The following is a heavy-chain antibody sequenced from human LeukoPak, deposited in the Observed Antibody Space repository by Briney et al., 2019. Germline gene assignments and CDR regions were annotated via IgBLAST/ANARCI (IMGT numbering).Heavy chain of an antibody. CDR3: ARVGYLRPFDC. CDR2: ISSSSSTI. V-gene: IGHV3-48*01. Sequence: PGGSLRLSCAASGFTFSSYSMNWVRQAPGKGLEWVSYISSSSSTIYYADSVKGRFTISRDNAKNSLYLQMNSLRAEDTAVYYCARVGYLRPFDCWGQGTLVTVSS. J-gene: IGHJ4*02. D-gene: IGHD2-2*03. CDR1: GFTFSSYS.